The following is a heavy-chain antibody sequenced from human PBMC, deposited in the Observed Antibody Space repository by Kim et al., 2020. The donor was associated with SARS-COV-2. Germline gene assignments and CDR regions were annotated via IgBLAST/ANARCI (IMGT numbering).Heavy chain of an antibody. CDR2: ISYDGSNK. V-gene: IGHV3-30-3*01. Sequence: GGSLRLSCAASGFTFSSYAMHWVRQAPGKGLEWVTVISYDGSNKYYADSVKGRFTISRDNSKNTLYLQMNSLRAEDTAVYYCARQGYRGYDCPEYWGQGTLVTVSS. D-gene: IGHD5-12*01. CDR1: GFTFSSYA. CDR3: ARQGYRGYDCPEY. J-gene: IGHJ4*02.